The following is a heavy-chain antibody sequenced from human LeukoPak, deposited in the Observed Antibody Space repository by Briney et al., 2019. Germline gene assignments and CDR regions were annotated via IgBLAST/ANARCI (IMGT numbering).Heavy chain of an antibody. J-gene: IGHJ4*02. CDR3: ARVGSGWYRHVDY. V-gene: IGHV4-30-4*08. CDR2: IYYSGST. CDR1: GGSISSGDYY. Sequence: SETLSLTCTVSGGSISSGDYYWSWIRQPPGKGLEWIGYIYYSGSTYYNPSLKSRVTISVGTSKNQFSLKLSSVTAADTAVYYCARVGSGWYRHVDYWGQGTLVTVSS. D-gene: IGHD6-19*01.